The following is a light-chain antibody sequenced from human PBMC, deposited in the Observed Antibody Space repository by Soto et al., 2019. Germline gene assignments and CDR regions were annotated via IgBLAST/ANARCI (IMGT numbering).Light chain of an antibody. J-gene: IGKJ1*01. Sequence: EIVVTQSPATLSVSPGERVTLSCRASQSVSSSLAWYQQKPGQAPRLLIYDTSTRAPGIAARFSGSGSGTEFTLPIISLQPEDVVVYYCQQYVHWPPGTFGQGTTVEIK. CDR2: DTS. V-gene: IGKV3-15*01. CDR1: QSVSSS. CDR3: QQYVHWPPGT.